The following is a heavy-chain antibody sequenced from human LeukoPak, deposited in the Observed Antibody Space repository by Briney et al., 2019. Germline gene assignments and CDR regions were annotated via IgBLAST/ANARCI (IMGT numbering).Heavy chain of an antibody. CDR1: GLTVSSNY. CDR3: ANLPGGGY. V-gene: IGHV3-66*02. CDR2: IYSGGNT. D-gene: IGHD7-27*01. J-gene: IGHJ4*02. Sequence: GGSLRLSCAASGLTVSSNYMTWIRQAPRKGLEWVSIIYSGGNTYYADSVKGRFAISRDNSKNTVYLQMNSLRAEDTAVYYCANLPGGGYWGQGTLVTVSS.